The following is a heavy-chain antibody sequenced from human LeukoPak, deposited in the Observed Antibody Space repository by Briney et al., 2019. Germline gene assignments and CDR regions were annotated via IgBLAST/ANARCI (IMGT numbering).Heavy chain of an antibody. V-gene: IGHV1-2*02. J-gene: IGHJ4*02. CDR1: GYTFTGYY. CDR2: INPNSGGT. CDR3: ARALWFGEFVFDY. Sequence: ASVKVSCKASGYTFTGYYMHWVRQAPGQGLEWMGWINPNSGGTNYAQKFQGRVTMTRNTSISTAYMELSSLRSEDTAVYYCARALWFGEFVFDYWGQGTLVTVSS. D-gene: IGHD3-10*01.